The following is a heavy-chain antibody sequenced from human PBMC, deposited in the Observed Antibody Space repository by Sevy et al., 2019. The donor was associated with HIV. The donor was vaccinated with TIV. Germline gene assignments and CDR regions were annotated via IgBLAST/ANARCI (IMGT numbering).Heavy chain of an antibody. V-gene: IGHV1-69*13. CDR2: IIPIFGTA. Sequence: ASVKVSCKASGGTFSSYAISWVRQAPGQGLEWMGGIIPIFGTANYAQKFQGRVTITADESTSTAYMELSSLRSEDTAVYYWARGTGVGSSWPYFDYWGQGTLVTVSS. J-gene: IGHJ4*02. CDR3: ARGTGVGSSWPYFDY. CDR1: GGTFSSYA. D-gene: IGHD6-13*01.